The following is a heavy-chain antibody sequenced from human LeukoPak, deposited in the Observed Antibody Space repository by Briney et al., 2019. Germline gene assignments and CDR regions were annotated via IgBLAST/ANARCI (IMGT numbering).Heavy chain of an antibody. CDR1: GFTFSTYW. J-gene: IGHJ4*02. D-gene: IGHD6-13*01. CDR3: ARASAGNDY. CDR2: IKQDGSEK. Sequence: PGGSLRLSCEAPGFTFSTYWMSWVRQAPGKGLEWVANIKQDGSEKYYVDSVKGRFTISRDNAKNSLYLQMNRLRAEDTAMYYCARASAGNDYWGQGTLVTVSS. V-gene: IGHV3-7*01.